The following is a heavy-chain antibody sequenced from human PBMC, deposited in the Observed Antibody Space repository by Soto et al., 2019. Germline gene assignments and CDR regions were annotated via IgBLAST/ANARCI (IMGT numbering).Heavy chain of an antibody. CDR2: IWYDGSNT. Sequence: GGSLRLSCVASGFFLRDFGMHWVRQAPGKGLEWVSVIWYDGSNTYQGESVKGRFTMSRDISKNTLYLQMDSLRPEDTAVYYCAIEMAGKWHPFDYRGHGTLVTVSS. J-gene: IGHJ4*01. CDR3: AIEMAGKWHPFDY. CDR1: GFFLRDFG. D-gene: IGHD6-19*01. V-gene: IGHV3-33*01.